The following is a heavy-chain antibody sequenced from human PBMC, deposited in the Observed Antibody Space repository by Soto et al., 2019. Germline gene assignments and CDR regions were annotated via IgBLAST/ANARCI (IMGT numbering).Heavy chain of an antibody. CDR2: IYPSCGSA. J-gene: IGHJ5*02. D-gene: IGHD1-1*01. CDR3: ARLVNWKGGFDP. CDR1: GYTFTSDQ. Sequence: GASVKVSCKASGYTFTSDQIHWMRQAPRQGLEWMGAIYPSCGSATYAQKFQGRVTMTRDTSTGTVHMELSSLKSEDTAMYFCARLVNWKGGFDPWGQGTL. V-gene: IGHV1-46*01.